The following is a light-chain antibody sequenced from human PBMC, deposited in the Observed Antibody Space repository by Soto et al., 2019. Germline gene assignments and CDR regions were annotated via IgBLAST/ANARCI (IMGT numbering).Light chain of an antibody. V-gene: IGKV3-15*01. CDR3: QQYYNWPRT. J-gene: IGKJ1*01. CDR1: QSIGTY. CDR2: DAS. Sequence: ETVMTQSPPTLPLSPGERAIVSCRASQSIGTYLAWYQQKRGQSPRLLIYDASTRATGIPARISGSGSGTEFTLTISSLRSEDFAVYFCQQYYNWPRTFGQGTKVDIK.